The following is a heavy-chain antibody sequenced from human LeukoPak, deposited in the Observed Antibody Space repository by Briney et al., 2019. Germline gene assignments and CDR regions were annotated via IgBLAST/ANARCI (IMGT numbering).Heavy chain of an antibody. CDR3: AKEKGNRGSSYDY. Sequence: PGGSLRLSCAASGFIFGSCAMTWVRQAPGKGLEWVSSISAAGSNIQYADSVKGRFTISRDNSKTTLYLQMNSQSAEDTAIYYCAKEKGNRGSSYDYWGQGTLVTVSS. CDR1: GFIFGSCA. CDR2: ISAAGSNI. V-gene: IGHV3-23*01. J-gene: IGHJ4*02. D-gene: IGHD7-27*01.